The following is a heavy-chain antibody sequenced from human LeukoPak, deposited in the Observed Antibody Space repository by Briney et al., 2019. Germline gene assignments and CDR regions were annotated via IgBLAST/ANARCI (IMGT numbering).Heavy chain of an antibody. Sequence: PGGSLRLSCEASGSGFSFGNLGMSWVRQPPGKGLEWLSGISGSGYYTSYADSVKGRFTISRDNSKNTLYIEMNSLRAEDTAVYYCAKDGSWGDYYFYFYMDVWGKGTTVTVSS. D-gene: IGHD3-16*01. CDR2: ISGSGYYT. CDR1: GSGFSFGNLG. CDR3: AKDGSWGDYYFYFYMDV. V-gene: IGHV3-23*01. J-gene: IGHJ6*03.